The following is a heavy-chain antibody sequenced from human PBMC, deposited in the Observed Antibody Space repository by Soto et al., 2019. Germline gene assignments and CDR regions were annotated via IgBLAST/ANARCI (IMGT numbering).Heavy chain of an antibody. D-gene: IGHD6-13*01. CDR1: GGSFSGYY. Sequence: ASETLSLTCAVYGGSFSGYYWSWIRQPPGKGLEWIGEINHSGSTNYNPSLKSRVTISVDTSKNQFSLKLSSVTAADTAVYYCARGPLFLRMRAAAGDPFDYWGQGTLVTVS. V-gene: IGHV4-34*01. CDR3: ARGPLFLRMRAAAGDPFDY. CDR2: INHSGST. J-gene: IGHJ4*02.